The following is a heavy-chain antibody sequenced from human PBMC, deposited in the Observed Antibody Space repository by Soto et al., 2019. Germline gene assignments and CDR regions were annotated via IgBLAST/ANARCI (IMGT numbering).Heavy chain of an antibody. CDR1: GYTFTSYY. Sequence: ASVKVSCKASGYTFTSYYIHWVRQAPGQGLEWMGILNPTGDTASYAQKLQGRVTMTRDTSTGTAYMELGSLRSEDTAVYYCARGGRIVDTGIGYYYYHAMDVWGQGTTVTVSS. CDR2: LNPTGDTA. CDR3: ARGGRIVDTGIGYYYYHAMDV. J-gene: IGHJ6*02. V-gene: IGHV1-46*01. D-gene: IGHD5-18*01.